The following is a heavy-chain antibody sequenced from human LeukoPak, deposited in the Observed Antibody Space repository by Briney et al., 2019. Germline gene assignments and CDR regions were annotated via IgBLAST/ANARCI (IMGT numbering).Heavy chain of an antibody. CDR1: GFTFSSYS. CDR3: AGRKGWGNAFDI. V-gene: IGHV3-21*04. J-gene: IGHJ3*02. D-gene: IGHD3-16*01. Sequence: PGGSLRLSCAASGFTFSSYSMTWVRQAPGKGLEWVSSFTSRSRSIYYADSVKGRFTISRDNSKNTLYLQMNSLRDEDTAIYYCAGRKGWGNAFDIWGQGTMVTVSS. CDR2: FTSRSRSI.